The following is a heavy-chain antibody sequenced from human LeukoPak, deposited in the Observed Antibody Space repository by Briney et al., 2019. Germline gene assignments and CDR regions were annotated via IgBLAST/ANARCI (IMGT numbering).Heavy chain of an antibody. CDR3: ARASGSYYEAWFDP. J-gene: IGHJ5*02. V-gene: IGHV3-21*01. Sequence: GGSLRLSCAASGFTFSNYGMSWVRQAPGKGLEWVSSISSSSSYIYYADSVKGRFTISRDNAKNSLYLQMNSLRAEDTAVYYCARASGSYYEAWFDPWGQGTLVTVSS. D-gene: IGHD1-26*01. CDR2: ISSSSSYI. CDR1: GFTFSNYG.